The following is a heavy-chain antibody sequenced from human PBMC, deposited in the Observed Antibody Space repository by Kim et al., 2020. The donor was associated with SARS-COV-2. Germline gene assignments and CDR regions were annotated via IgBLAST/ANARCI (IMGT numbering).Heavy chain of an antibody. Sequence: GGSLRLSCAASGFTFSSYGMHWVRQAPGKGLEWVAVISYDGSNKYYADSVKGRFTISRDNSKNTLYLQMNSLRAEDTAVYYCARDSLLWFGEFGAFDIWGQGTMVTVSS. CDR2: ISYDGSNK. D-gene: IGHD3-10*01. CDR1: GFTFSSYG. V-gene: IGHV3-33*05. J-gene: IGHJ3*02. CDR3: ARDSLLWFGEFGAFDI.